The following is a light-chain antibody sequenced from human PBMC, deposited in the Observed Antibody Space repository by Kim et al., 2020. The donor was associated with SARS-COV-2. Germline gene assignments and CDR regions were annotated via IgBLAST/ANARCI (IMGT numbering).Light chain of an antibody. V-gene: IGKV1-39*01. Sequence: ASVGDRVTITCRASQSISNYLNWYQQKPGKAPKLLIYAASSLQSGVPSRFSGSGSGTDFTLTISSLLPEDFATYYCQQSYGIPLTFGGGTKVEIK. CDR3: QQSYGIPLT. CDR2: AAS. J-gene: IGKJ4*01. CDR1: QSISNY.